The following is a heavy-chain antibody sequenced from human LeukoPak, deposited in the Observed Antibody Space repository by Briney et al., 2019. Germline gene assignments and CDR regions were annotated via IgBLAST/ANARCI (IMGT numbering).Heavy chain of an antibody. CDR1: GFTFSSYA. J-gene: IGHJ4*02. CDR3: ARDLGVDSKEEMDSRLVDY. CDR2: ISYDGSNK. V-gene: IGHV3-30-3*01. Sequence: PGGSLRLSCAASGFTFSSYAMHWVRQAPGKGLEWVAVISYDGSNKYYADSVKGRFTISRDNSENTLYLQMNSLRAEDTAVYYCARDLGVDSKEEMDSRLVDYWGQGTLVTVSS. D-gene: IGHD3-16*01.